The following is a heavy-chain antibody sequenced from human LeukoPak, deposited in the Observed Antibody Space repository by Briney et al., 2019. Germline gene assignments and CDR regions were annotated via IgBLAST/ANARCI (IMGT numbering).Heavy chain of an antibody. V-gene: IGHV4-39*07. D-gene: IGHD2-15*01. J-gene: IGHJ4*02. CDR3: ARGNILDCSGGSCYGHYFDY. CDR1: GGSISTVSYY. Sequence: SETLSLTCTVSGGSISTVSYYWAWIRQPPGKGLEWIGSVYYSGSTNYNPSLKSRVTISVDTSKNQFSLKLSSVTAADTAVYYCARGNILDCSGGSCYGHYFDYWGQGTLVTVSS. CDR2: VYYSGST.